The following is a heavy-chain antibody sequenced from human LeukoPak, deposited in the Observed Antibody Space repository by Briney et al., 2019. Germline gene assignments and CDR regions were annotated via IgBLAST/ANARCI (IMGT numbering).Heavy chain of an antibody. CDR1: GFTFSSYG. V-gene: IGHV3-30*18. J-gene: IGHJ4*02. CDR2: ISYDGNHK. D-gene: IGHD6-19*01. CDR3: AKSEVQWLIEMEGFDY. Sequence: GGSLRLSCAASGFTFSSYGMHWVRQAPGKGLEWVAVISYDGNHKYYPDSVKGRFTISRDNSKNTLYLQMNSLRADDTAVYYCAKSEVQWLIEMEGFDYWGQGILVTVSS.